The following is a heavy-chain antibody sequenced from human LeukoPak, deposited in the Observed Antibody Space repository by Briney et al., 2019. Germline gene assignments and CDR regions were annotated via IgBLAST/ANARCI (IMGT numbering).Heavy chain of an antibody. D-gene: IGHD5-12*01. CDR3: ARVRRWLQFFSDY. Sequence: GGSLRLSCAASGFTFSSYAMHWVRQAPGKGLEWVAVISYDGSNKYYADSVKGRFTISRDNSKNTLYLQMNSLRAEDMAVYYCARVRRWLQFFSDYWGQGTLVTVSS. V-gene: IGHV3-30-3*01. CDR2: ISYDGSNK. CDR1: GFTFSSYA. J-gene: IGHJ4*02.